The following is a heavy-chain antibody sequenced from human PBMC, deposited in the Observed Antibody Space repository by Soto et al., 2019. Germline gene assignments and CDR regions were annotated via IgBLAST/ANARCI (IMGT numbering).Heavy chain of an antibody. D-gene: IGHD2-2*01. CDR2: IWYDGSNK. CDR3: ARDPGYERRPIDY. CDR1: GFTFSSYG. V-gene: IGHV3-33*01. J-gene: IGHJ4*02. Sequence: QVQLVESGGGVVQPGRSLRLSCAASGFTFSSYGMHWVRQAPGKGLERVAVIWYDGSNKYYADSVKGRFTSARDNSKDTLSLQMYSLRAGDTAVYYCARDPGYERRPIDYWGQGTLVTVSS.